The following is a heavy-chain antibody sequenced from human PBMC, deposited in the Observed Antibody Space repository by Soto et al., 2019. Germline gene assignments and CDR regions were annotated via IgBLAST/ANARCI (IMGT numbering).Heavy chain of an antibody. D-gene: IGHD1-26*01. J-gene: IGHJ4*02. CDR1: GYTPTNYD. CDR2: ISAYNGNT. CDR3: ARSLYRRGTYCAFDN. Sequence: QVPLVQSGPEVKKPGASVKVSCKTSGYTPTNYDIGWVRQAPGQGLEYMGWISAYNGNTNYARKLQDRVTLTTDTYTRTAYMELRSLQSDDTAIYYCARSLYRRGTYCAFDNWGQGTLVTVSS. V-gene: IGHV1-18*01.